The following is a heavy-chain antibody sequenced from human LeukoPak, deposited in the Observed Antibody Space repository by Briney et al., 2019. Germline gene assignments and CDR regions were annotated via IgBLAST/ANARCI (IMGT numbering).Heavy chain of an antibody. CDR2: IRSKAHGGTV. Sequence: GGSLRLSCSASGFTFGDYAMTWVRQAPGKGLEWVGFIRSKAHGGTVEYAASVKGRFTLSRDNSKSIAYLQMSSLKTEDTALYYCTRDVYYSSESWGQGTLVTVSS. V-gene: IGHV3-49*04. J-gene: IGHJ5*02. CDR3: TRDVYYSSES. D-gene: IGHD3-22*01. CDR1: GFTFGDYA.